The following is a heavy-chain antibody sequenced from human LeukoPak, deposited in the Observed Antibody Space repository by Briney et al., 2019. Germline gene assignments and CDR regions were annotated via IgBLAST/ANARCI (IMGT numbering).Heavy chain of an antibody. Sequence: PGGSLRLSCAASKFTFSSYAMNWVRQASGKGLEWVSGISGSGGSTYYADSVKGRFTISRDNSKNTLYLQMNCLRAEDTAVYYCAKDRYDFWSTYSSNPFDYWGQGTLVTVSS. D-gene: IGHD3-3*01. CDR2: ISGSGGST. CDR1: KFTFSSYA. V-gene: IGHV3-23*01. J-gene: IGHJ4*02. CDR3: AKDRYDFWSTYSSNPFDY.